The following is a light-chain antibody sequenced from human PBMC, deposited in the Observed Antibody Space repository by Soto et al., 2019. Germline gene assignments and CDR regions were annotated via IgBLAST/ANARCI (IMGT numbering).Light chain of an antibody. CDR2: DVS. Sequence: QSVLTQPASVSGSPGQSITISCTGTNRDVGAYNYVSWYQQHPGKAPKLMIYDVSSRPSGVSNRFSGSKSGNTASLTISGLQAEDEADYYCSSYTSGSTYVFGTGTKVTVL. J-gene: IGLJ1*01. V-gene: IGLV2-14*03. CDR1: NRDVGAYNY. CDR3: SSYTSGSTYV.